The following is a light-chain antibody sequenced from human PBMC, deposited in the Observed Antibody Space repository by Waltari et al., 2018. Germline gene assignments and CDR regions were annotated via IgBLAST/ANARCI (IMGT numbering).Light chain of an antibody. CDR3: HVWDSSTGV. V-gene: IGLV3-9*01. CDR1: NIGSKN. Sequence: SYELTQPLSVSVALGQTARITCGGNNIGSKNVHWYQQKPGQAPVLVIYRATNRPSGIPERFSGSNSGNTATLTISRAQAGDEADYSCHVWDSSTGVFGGGTKLTVL. CDR2: RAT. J-gene: IGLJ3*02.